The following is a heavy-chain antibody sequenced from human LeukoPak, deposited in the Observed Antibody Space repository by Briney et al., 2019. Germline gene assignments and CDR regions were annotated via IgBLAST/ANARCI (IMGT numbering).Heavy chain of an antibody. J-gene: IGHJ4*02. D-gene: IGHD1-7*01. CDR2: IYYSGST. V-gene: IGHV4-59*08. CDR1: GGSISSYY. CDR3: ARLGTYPVVGY. Sequence: SETLSLTCTVSGGSISSYYWSWIRQPPGKGLEWIGFIYYSGSTHYNPSLKSRVTISVDTSKNQFSLKLSSVTAADTAVYYCARLGTYPVVGYWGQGTLVTVSS.